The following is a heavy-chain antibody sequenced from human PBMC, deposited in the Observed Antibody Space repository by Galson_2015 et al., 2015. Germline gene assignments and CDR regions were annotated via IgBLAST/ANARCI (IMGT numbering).Heavy chain of an antibody. CDR1: GYTFTSYA. J-gene: IGHJ4*02. D-gene: IGHD5-24*01. Sequence: SVKVSCKASGYTFTSYAMHWVRQAPGQRLEWMGWINAGNGNTKYSQKFQGRVTITRDTSASTAYMELSSLRSEDTAVYYCARVGGSRDGYIWQDWGQGTLVTVSS. CDR3: ARVGGSRDGYIWQD. V-gene: IGHV1-3*01. CDR2: INAGNGNT.